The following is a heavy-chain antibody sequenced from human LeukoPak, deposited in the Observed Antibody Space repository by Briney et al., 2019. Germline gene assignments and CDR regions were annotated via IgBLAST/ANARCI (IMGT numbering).Heavy chain of an antibody. CDR3: ARESSGYYYFDY. Sequence: RTSQTLSLTCTVSGGSISSGSYYWSWIQQPAGKGLEWIGRIHTSGSTNYNPSLKSRVTMSVDTSKNQFSLKLSSVTAADTAVYYCARESSGYYYFDYWGQGTLVTVSS. J-gene: IGHJ4*02. V-gene: IGHV4-61*02. CDR2: IHTSGST. CDR1: GGSISSGSYY. D-gene: IGHD3-22*01.